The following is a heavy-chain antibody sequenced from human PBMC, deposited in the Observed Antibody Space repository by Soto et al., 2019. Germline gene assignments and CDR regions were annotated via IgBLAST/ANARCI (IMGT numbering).Heavy chain of an antibody. CDR1: GGYISSSSYF. Sequence: SETLSLTCTVSGGYISSSSYFWAWIRQPPGKGLEWIGSIYYSGSTYYNPSLKSRVTISVDTSKNQFSLKLSSVTAADTAVYYCAGLRTGYFDSWGQGTLVTVSS. V-gene: IGHV4-39*01. CDR2: IYYSGST. J-gene: IGHJ4*02. CDR3: AGLRTGYFDS. D-gene: IGHD4-17*01.